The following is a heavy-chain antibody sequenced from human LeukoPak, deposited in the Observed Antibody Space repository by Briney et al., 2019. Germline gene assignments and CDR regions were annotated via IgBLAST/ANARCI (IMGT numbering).Heavy chain of an antibody. Sequence: GASVKVSCKASGYTFTSYDINWVRQATGQGLEWMGWMNPNSGNTGYAQKFQGRVTITRNTSISTAYMELSSLRSEDTAVYYCARGDYYGSGTYYKKTVDYWGQGTLVTVSS. J-gene: IGHJ4*02. V-gene: IGHV1-8*03. CDR2: MNPNSGNT. CDR3: ARGDYYGSGTYYKKTVDY. D-gene: IGHD3-10*01. CDR1: GYTFTSYD.